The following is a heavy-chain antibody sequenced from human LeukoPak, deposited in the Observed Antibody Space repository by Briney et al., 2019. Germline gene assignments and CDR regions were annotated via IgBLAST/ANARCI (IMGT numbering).Heavy chain of an antibody. CDR3: AGGMGSGSYSAAYYFDY. D-gene: IGHD3-22*01. CDR1: GYTFTSYD. V-gene: IGHV1-8*01. CDR2: MNPNSGNT. J-gene: IGHJ4*02. Sequence: GASVKVSCKASGYTFTSYDINWVRQATGQGLEWMGWMNPNSGNTGYAQKFQGRVTMTRNTSISTAYMELSSLRSEDTAVYYCAGGMGSGSYSAAYYFDYWGQGTLVTVSS.